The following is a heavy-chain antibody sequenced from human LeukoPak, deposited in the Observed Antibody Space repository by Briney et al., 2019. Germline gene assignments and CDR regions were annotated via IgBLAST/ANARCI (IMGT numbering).Heavy chain of an antibody. CDR2: IDHDGINT. J-gene: IGHJ4*02. Sequence: AGGSLRLSCAASGFTFSTYWMHWVRQAPGKGLVWVSRIDHDGINTYYADSVKGRFTISRDNAKNTLYLRMNSLRAEDTAVYYCARDSSKTEFITMVRGVITYFDYWGQGTLVTVSS. CDR3: ARDSSKTEFITMVRGVITYFDY. D-gene: IGHD3-10*01. V-gene: IGHV3-74*01. CDR1: GFTFSTYW.